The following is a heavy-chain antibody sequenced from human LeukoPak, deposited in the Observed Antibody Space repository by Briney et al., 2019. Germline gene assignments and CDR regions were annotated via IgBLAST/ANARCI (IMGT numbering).Heavy chain of an antibody. J-gene: IGHJ4*02. V-gene: IGHV4-30-4*01. CDR1: CGSISRGDCY. D-gene: IGHD5-18*01. CDR3: ARVGSYGYFDY. Sequence: PSQTLSLTCTVSCGSISRGDCYWSWVRQPPGKGLEWIGYIYYSGSTYYNPSLKSRVTISVDTSKNQFSLKLSSVTAADTAVYYCARVGSYGYFDYWGQGTLVTVSS. CDR2: IYYSGST.